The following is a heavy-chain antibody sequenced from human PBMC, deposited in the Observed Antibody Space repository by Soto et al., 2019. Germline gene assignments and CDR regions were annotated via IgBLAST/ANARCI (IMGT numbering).Heavy chain of an antibody. CDR3: ARGRGSYSLHY. Sequence: QVQLVESGGGVVQPGRSLRLSCAASGFTFSSYAMHWVRQAPGEGLEWVAVISFDGSNKYYADSVKGRFTISRDNSKNTLYLQMNSLRAEDTAVYFCARGRGSYSLHYWGQGTLVTVSS. V-gene: IGHV3-30-3*01. J-gene: IGHJ4*02. CDR2: ISFDGSNK. CDR1: GFTFSSYA. D-gene: IGHD1-26*01.